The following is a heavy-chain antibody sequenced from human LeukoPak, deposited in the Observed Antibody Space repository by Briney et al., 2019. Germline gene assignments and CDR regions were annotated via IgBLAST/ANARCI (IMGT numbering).Heavy chain of an antibody. V-gene: IGHV1-69*04. Sequence: GSSVKVSCKASGGTFSSYAISWVRQAPGQGLEWMGRIIPILGIANYAQKFQGRVTITADKSTSTAYMELSGPRSEDTAVYYCAGDLCSGGSCHDYWGQGTLVTVSS. CDR1: GGTFSSYA. J-gene: IGHJ4*02. CDR2: IIPILGIA. D-gene: IGHD2-15*01. CDR3: AGDLCSGGSCHDY.